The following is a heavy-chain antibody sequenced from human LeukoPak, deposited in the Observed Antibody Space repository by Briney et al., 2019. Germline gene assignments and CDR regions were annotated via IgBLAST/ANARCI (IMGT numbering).Heavy chain of an antibody. J-gene: IGHJ3*02. Sequence: GGSLRLSCAASGFTFSSYTMNWVRQAPGKGLEWVSAISGSGGSTYYADSVKGRFTISRDNSKNSLYLQMNSLRAEDTAVYYCARALGYCGLSCSAFDIWGQGTMVTASS. CDR3: ARALGYCGLSCSAFDI. CDR2: ISGSGGST. CDR1: GFTFSSYT. V-gene: IGHV3-23*01. D-gene: IGHD2-21*01.